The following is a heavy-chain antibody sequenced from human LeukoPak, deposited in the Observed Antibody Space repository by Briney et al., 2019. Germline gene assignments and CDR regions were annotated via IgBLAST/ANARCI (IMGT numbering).Heavy chain of an antibody. CDR2: INPSGGST. Sequence: ASVKVSCKASGYTFTSYYMHWVRQAPGQGLEWMGIINPSGGSTSYAPKFQGRVTMTRDTSTSTVYMELSSLRSEDTAVYYCARPYYYDSSGYYIDYWGQGTLVTVSS. CDR1: GYTFTSYY. D-gene: IGHD3-22*01. V-gene: IGHV1-46*01. CDR3: ARPYYYDSSGYYIDY. J-gene: IGHJ4*02.